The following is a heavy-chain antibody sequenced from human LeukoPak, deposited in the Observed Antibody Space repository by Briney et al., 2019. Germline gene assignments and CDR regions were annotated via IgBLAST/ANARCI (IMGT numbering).Heavy chain of an antibody. Sequence: GGSLNISCQGSGYSFTSYWIGWVRQLPGKGLEWIGIIYPGDSDTRYSPSFQGQVTFSADKSISTAYLQWSSLKASDTAMYYCATGRYCSGGSGRRNYFDYWGQGTLVTVSS. CDR1: GYSFTSYW. J-gene: IGHJ4*02. V-gene: IGHV5-51*01. D-gene: IGHD2-15*01. CDR3: ATGRYCSGGSGRRNYFDY. CDR2: IYPGDSDT.